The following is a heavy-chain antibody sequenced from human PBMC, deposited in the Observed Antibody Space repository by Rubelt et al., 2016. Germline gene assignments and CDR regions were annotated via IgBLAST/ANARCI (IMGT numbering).Heavy chain of an antibody. Sequence: GGVVQPGRSLRLSCAASGFTFSSYGMHWVRQAPGKGLEWVAVIWNDGRNKHYADSVKGRFSISRDNSKNTLYLQMTRRRAEDTAGYYLARGGMGGSTGCFDHWGQGTMVTVSS. CDR2: IWNDGRNK. CDR1: GFTFSSYG. J-gene: IGHJ4*02. D-gene: IGHD1-26*01. V-gene: IGHV3-33*01. CDR3: ARGGMGGSTGCFDH.